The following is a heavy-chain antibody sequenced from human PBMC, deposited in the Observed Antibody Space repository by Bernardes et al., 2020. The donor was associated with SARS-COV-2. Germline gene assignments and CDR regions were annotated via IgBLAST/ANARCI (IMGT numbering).Heavy chain of an antibody. Sequence: SVKVSCQASGGTFTSYTFNWVRQAPGQGLEWMGGIIPIFGAPNYAQRFHGRVTITADESTSSTYMELRGLRSEDTGVYYCARALRSYYDSDDSAYYYSIDVWGQGTTVTVSS. J-gene: IGHJ6*02. V-gene: IGHV1-69*13. CDR1: GGTFTSYT. CDR3: ARALRSYYDSDDSAYYYSIDV. CDR2: IIPIFGAP. D-gene: IGHD3-22*01.